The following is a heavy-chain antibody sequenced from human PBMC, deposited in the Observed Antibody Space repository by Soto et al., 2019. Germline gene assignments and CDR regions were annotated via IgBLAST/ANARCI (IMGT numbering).Heavy chain of an antibody. CDR1: GFTFSSYA. J-gene: IGHJ5*02. Sequence: EVQLLESGGGLVQPGGSLRLSCAASGFTFSSYAMSWVRQAPGKGLEWVSAISGSGGSTYYADSVKGRFTISRDNSKNTLYLQMNSLRAEDTAVYYCAKAPGGVAGVGPYTWFDPWGQGTLVTVSS. CDR2: ISGSGGST. CDR3: AKAPGGVAGVGPYTWFDP. V-gene: IGHV3-23*01. D-gene: IGHD6-19*01.